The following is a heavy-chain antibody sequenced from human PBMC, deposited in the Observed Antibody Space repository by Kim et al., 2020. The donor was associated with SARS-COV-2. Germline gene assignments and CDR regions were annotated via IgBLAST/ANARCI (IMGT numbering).Heavy chain of an antibody. CDR2: ISSSGSTI. CDR1: GFTFSSYE. V-gene: IGHV3-48*03. D-gene: IGHD3-22*01. CDR3: ARDWAYYYDSSGYLV. Sequence: GGSLRLSCAASGFTFSSYEMNWVRQAPGKGLEWVSYISSSGSTIYYADSVKGRFTIYRDNAKNSLYLQMNSLRAEDTAVYYCARDWAYYYDSSGYLVWGQGTLVTVSS. J-gene: IGHJ1*01.